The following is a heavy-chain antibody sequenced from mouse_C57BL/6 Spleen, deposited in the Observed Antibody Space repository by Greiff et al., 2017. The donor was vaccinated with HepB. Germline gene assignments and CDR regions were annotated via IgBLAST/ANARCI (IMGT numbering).Heavy chain of an antibody. V-gene: IGHV1-82*01. J-gene: IGHJ3*01. D-gene: IGHD1-1*01. Sequence: QVQLQQSGPELVKPGASVKISCKASGYAFSSSWMNWVKQRPGKGLEWIGRIYPGDGDTKYNWKFKGKATLTADKSSSTAYMQLSSLTSEDSAVYFCAEDDYYGGSYGWFAYWGQGTLVTVSA. CDR2: IYPGDGDT. CDR3: AEDDYYGGSYGWFAY. CDR1: GYAFSSSW.